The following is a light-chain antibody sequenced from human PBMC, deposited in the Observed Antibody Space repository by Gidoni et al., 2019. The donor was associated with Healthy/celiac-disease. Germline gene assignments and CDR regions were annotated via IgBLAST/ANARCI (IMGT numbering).Light chain of an antibody. CDR2: AAF. Sequence: DIQMTQSPSSLSASVGDRVTITCRASQGISNYLAWYQQRPGKVPELLIFAAFTLQTGVPSRFSGSGFGTDFTLTINGLQPEDVATYYCQNYNNALRGWTFGQGTKVEIK. CDR3: QNYNNALRGWT. CDR1: QGISNY. J-gene: IGKJ1*01. V-gene: IGKV1-27*01.